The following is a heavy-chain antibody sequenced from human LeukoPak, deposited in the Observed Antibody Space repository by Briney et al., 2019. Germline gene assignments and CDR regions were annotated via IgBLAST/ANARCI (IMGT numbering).Heavy chain of an antibody. J-gene: IGHJ4*02. CDR1: GGSISSSSYY. D-gene: IGHD5-24*01. Sequence: SETLSLTCTVSGGSISSSSYYWGWIRQPPGKGLEWIGSIYYSGSTYYNPSLKSRVTISVDTSKNQFSLKLSSVTAADTAVYYCARRVEDGYKDYWGQGTLVTVSS. CDR3: ARRVEDGYKDY. V-gene: IGHV4-39*01. CDR2: IYYSGST.